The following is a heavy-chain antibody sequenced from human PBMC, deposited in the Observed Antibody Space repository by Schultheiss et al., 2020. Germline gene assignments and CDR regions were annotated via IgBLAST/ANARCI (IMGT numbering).Heavy chain of an antibody. D-gene: IGHD5-18*01. CDR3: AGEDTAMVTVY. J-gene: IGHJ4*02. Sequence: GESLKISCAASGFTFSSYSMNWVRQAPGKGLEWVSSISSSSSYIYYADSVKGRFTISRDNAKNSLYLQMNSLRAEDTAVYYCAGEDTAMVTVYWGQGTLVTVSS. CDR2: ISSSSSYI. V-gene: IGHV3-21*01. CDR1: GFTFSSYS.